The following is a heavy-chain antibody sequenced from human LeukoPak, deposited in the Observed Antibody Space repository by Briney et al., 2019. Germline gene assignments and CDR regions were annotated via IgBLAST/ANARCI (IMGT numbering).Heavy chain of an antibody. V-gene: IGHV1-69*13. Sequence: ASVRVSCKASGGTFSSYAISWVRQAPGQGLEWMGGIIPIFGTANYAQKFQGRVTITADESTSTAYMELSSLRSEDTAVYYCARDRAVTHYFDYWGQGTLVTVSS. CDR3: ARDRAVTHYFDY. D-gene: IGHD4-17*01. J-gene: IGHJ4*02. CDR1: GGTFSSYA. CDR2: IIPIFGTA.